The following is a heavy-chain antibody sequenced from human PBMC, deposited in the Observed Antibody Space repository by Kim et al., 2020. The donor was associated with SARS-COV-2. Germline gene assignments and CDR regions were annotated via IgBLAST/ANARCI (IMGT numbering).Heavy chain of an antibody. V-gene: IGHV3-30*18. CDR1: GFTFSSYG. CDR2: ISYDGSNK. J-gene: IGHJ6*03. CDR3: AKDHRYYDFWSGYLNPAYYYYYYDMDV. Sequence: GGSLRLSCAASGFTFSSYGMHWVRQAPGKGLEWVAVISYDGSNKYYADSVKGRFTISRDNSKNTLYLQMNSLRAEDTAVYYCAKDHRYYDFWSGYLNPAYYYYYYDMDVWGKGTAVTVSS. D-gene: IGHD3-3*01.